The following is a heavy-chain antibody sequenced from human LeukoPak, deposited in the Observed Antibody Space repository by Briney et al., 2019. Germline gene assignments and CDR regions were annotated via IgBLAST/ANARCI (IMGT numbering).Heavy chain of an antibody. Sequence: GESLNISCMGSGYSFTSYWIGWVRQMPGKGLEWKGIIYPGDSDTRYSPSFQGLVTISADKCIGTAYLQWSSLKASDAAMYYCARRLRYCSGGSCYSQAFDIWGQGTMVTVSS. CDR3: ARRLRYCSGGSCYSQAFDI. CDR2: IYPGDSDT. J-gene: IGHJ3*02. V-gene: IGHV5-51*01. CDR1: GYSFTSYW. D-gene: IGHD2-15*01.